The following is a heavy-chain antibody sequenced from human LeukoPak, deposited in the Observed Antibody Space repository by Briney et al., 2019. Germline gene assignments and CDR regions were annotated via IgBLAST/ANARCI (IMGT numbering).Heavy chain of an antibody. V-gene: IGHV3-21*01. Sequence: AGGSLRPSCAASGFTFSSYSMSCVRQAPGKGLEWVSSITTSSTYISYADSVKGRFTISRDNAKNSLYLQMNSLRAEDTAVYYCARGKYSSGWFDYWGQGTLVTVSS. J-gene: IGHJ4*02. CDR2: ITTSSTYI. CDR1: GFTFSSYS. CDR3: ARGKYSSGWFDY. D-gene: IGHD6-19*01.